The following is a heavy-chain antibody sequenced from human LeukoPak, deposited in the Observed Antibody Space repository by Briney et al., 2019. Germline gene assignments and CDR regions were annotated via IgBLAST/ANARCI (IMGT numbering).Heavy chain of an antibody. Sequence: GGSLRLSCAASGFTVSTNYMSWVRQAPGKGLEWVSVIYSGGNTYYADSVKGRFTISRDNAKNSLYLQMNSLRAEDTAVYYCARGRMGRWLQLYRVWSYAFDIWGQGTMVTVSS. V-gene: IGHV3-53*01. CDR2: IYSGGNT. J-gene: IGHJ3*02. CDR1: GFTVSTNY. CDR3: ARGRMGRWLQLYRVWSYAFDI. D-gene: IGHD5-24*01.